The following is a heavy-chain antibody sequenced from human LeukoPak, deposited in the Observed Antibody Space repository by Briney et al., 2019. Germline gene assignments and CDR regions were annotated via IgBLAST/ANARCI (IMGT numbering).Heavy chain of an antibody. Sequence: AASVKASCKASGYTFTNYGISWVRQAPGQGLEWMGWISTYNGNTNYAQKVQGRVTMTTDTSTSTAYMELRSLRSDDTAMYYCARALDILTGPDYWGQGTLVTVSS. V-gene: IGHV1-18*01. CDR3: ARALDILTGPDY. D-gene: IGHD3-9*01. CDR2: ISTYNGNT. J-gene: IGHJ4*02. CDR1: GYTFTNYG.